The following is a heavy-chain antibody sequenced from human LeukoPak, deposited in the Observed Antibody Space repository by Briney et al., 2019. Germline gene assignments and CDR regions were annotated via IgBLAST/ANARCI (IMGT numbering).Heavy chain of an antibody. CDR1: GYTFTGYY. CDR3: ARVIGSDAFDI. V-gene: IGHV1-2*02. D-gene: IGHD3-16*02. J-gene: IGHJ3*02. CDR2: INPNSGGT. Sequence: GASVKVSCKASGYTFTGYYIHWVRQAPRQGLEWMGWINPNSGGTNYAQKFQGRVTMTRGTSISTAYMELSRLRSDDTAVYYCARVIGSDAFDIWGQGTMVTVSS.